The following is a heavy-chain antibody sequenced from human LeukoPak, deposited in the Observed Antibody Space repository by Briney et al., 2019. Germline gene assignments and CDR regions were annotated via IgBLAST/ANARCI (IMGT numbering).Heavy chain of an antibody. D-gene: IGHD6-13*01. Sequence: SETLSLTCTVSGGSISSYYWSWIRQPPGKGLEWIGYIYYSGSTNYSPSLKSRVTISVDTSKNQFSLKLSSVTAADTAVYYCASLSSPRAFDIWGQGTMVTVSS. J-gene: IGHJ3*02. CDR1: GGSISSYY. CDR3: ASLSSPRAFDI. CDR2: IYYSGST. V-gene: IGHV4-59*01.